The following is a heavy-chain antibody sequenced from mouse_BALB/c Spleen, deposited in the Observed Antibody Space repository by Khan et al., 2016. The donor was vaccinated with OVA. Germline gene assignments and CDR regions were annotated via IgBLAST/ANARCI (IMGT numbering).Heavy chain of an antibody. Sequence: QVQLQQSGAELVKPGASVKLSCKASGYTFTSYDINWVRQRPEQGLEWIGWIFPGDGGTKYSEKFKDKATLTTDKSSSTAYMQLSSLTSEDSAVLCGARGGYGGFAYWGQGTLVTVSA. CDR1: GYTFTSYD. CDR3: ARGGYGGFAY. CDR2: IFPGDGGT. V-gene: IGHV1-85*01. D-gene: IGHD2-14*01. J-gene: IGHJ3*01.